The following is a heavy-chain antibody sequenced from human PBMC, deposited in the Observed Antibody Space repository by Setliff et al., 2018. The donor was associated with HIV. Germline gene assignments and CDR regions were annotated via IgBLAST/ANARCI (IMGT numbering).Heavy chain of an antibody. CDR1: GGTFSSYA. Sequence: SVKVSCKASGGTFSSYALSWVRQAPGQGLEWMGGVIPIFGTPNYAQKFQGRVTITADASTSTVYMELSSLRSEDTAVYYCARTLGISSDSNRFDYWGQGTQVTVSS. D-gene: IGHD4-4*01. J-gene: IGHJ4*02. V-gene: IGHV1-69*13. CDR2: VIPIFGTP. CDR3: ARTLGISSDSNRFDY.